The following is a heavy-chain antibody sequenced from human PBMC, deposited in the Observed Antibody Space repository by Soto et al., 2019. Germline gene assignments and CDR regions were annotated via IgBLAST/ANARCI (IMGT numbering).Heavy chain of an antibody. Sequence: SETLSLTCAVYGGSFSGYYWSWIRQPPGKGLEWIGEINHSGSTNYNPSLKSRVTISVDTSKNQFSLKLSSVTAADTAVYYCARTYYYGSGTWFDPWGQGTLVTVS. CDR3: ARTYYYGSGTWFDP. J-gene: IGHJ5*02. D-gene: IGHD3-10*01. V-gene: IGHV4-34*01. CDR1: GGSFSGYY. CDR2: INHSGST.